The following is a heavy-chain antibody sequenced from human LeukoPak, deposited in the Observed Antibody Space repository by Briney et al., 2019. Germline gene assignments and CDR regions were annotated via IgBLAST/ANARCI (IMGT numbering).Heavy chain of an antibody. Sequence: AGGSLRLSCGASGFTFNSYAMNWVRQAPGTGLEWVALISNDGSDKYYADSVKGRFTISRDNFKNTLYLEVSSLRVEDTAIYYCAPEKVGYFVGYWGQGTRVTVSS. CDR2: ISNDGSDK. D-gene: IGHD2-21*01. J-gene: IGHJ4*02. CDR3: APEKVGYFVGY. CDR1: GFTFNSYA. V-gene: IGHV3-30*04.